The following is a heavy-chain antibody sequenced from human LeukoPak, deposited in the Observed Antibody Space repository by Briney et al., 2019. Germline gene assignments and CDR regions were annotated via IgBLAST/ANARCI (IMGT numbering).Heavy chain of an antibody. D-gene: IGHD2-21*02. J-gene: IGHJ4*02. CDR3: AKILCGGDCYDY. CDR1: GFTFSTST. Sequence: PGGSLRLSSADSGFTFSTSTINWVRQAPGKGLEWVSSINSGSTYTYYADSVMGRFTISRDDAKNSLYLQMNSLTAEDTAVYYCAKILCGGDCYDYWGQGTLVTVSS. V-gene: IGHV3-21*01. CDR2: INSGSTYT.